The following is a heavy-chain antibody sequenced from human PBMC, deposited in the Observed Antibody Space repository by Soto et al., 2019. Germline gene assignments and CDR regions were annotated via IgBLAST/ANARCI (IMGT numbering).Heavy chain of an antibody. CDR3: ARDSAPSFGAAAFPY. Sequence: ASVKVSCKASGYTFTSYGISWVRQAPGQGLEWMGWISAYNGNTNYAQKLQGRVTMTTDASTSTAYMELRSLRSDDTAVYYCARDSAPSFGAAAFPYWGQGTLVTVSS. CDR1: GYTFTSYG. J-gene: IGHJ4*02. CDR2: ISAYNGNT. V-gene: IGHV1-18*01. D-gene: IGHD6-13*01.